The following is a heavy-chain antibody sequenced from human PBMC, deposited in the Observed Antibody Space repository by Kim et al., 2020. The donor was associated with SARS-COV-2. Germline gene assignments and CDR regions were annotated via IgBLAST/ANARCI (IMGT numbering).Heavy chain of an antibody. D-gene: IGHD2-15*01. Sequence: TYCADSVKGRFTSSRDNAKNTLYLQMNSLRAEDTAVYYCAKDRRVVTPGYWGQGTLVTVSS. V-gene: IGHV3-23*01. CDR3: AKDRRVVTPGY. J-gene: IGHJ4*02. CDR2: T.